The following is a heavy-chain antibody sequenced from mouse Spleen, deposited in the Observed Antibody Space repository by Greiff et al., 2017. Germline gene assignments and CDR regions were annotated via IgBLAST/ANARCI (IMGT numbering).Heavy chain of an antibody. V-gene: IGHV5-12-1*01. Sequence: EVQVVESGGGLVKPGGSLKLSCAASGFAFSSYDMSWVRQTPEKRLEWVAYISSGGGSTYYPDTVKGRFTISRDNAKNTLYLQMSSLKSEDTAMYYCARHLITTVVATDYAMDYWGQGTSVTVSS. J-gene: IGHJ4*01. CDR1: GFAFSSYD. CDR2: ISSGGGST. CDR3: ARHLITTVVATDYAMDY. D-gene: IGHD1-1*01.